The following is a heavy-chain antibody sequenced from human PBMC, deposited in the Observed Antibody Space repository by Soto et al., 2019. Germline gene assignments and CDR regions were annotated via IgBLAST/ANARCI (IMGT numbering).Heavy chain of an antibody. CDR2: ISGSGGST. J-gene: IGHJ6*04. CDR3: ARGLKNYYGTDI. CDR1: GFTFSSYA. V-gene: IGHV3-23*01. Sequence: GGSLRLSCAASGFTFSSYAMSWVRQAPGKGLEWVSAISGSGGSTYYADSVKGRFTISRDNAKNTLYLQMDSLRAEDTAVFYCARGLKNYYGTDIWGKGNTVTVSS.